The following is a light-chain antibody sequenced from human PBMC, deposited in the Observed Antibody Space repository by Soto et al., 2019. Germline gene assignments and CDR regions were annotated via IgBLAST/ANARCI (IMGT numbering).Light chain of an antibody. J-gene: IGKJ5*01. CDR2: KAS. CDR1: QSISSW. Sequence: DIQMTQSPSTLSASVGDGVTITCRASQSISSWLAWYQQKPGKAPKVLIYKASSLESGVPSRFSGSGSGTEFTLTISSLQPDDFATYYCQQYDSYSAFGQGTRLEIK. CDR3: QQYDSYSA. V-gene: IGKV1-5*03.